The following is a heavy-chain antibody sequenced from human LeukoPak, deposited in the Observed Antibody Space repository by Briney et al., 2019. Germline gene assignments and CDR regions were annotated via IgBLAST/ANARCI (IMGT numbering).Heavy chain of an antibody. CDR3: ARSLWRELLIGDY. CDR2: INPNSGGT. D-gene: IGHD1-26*01. V-gene: IGHV1-2*02. Sequence: ASVKVSCKASGYTFTGYYMHWVRQAPGQGLERMGWINPNSGGTNYAQKFQGRVTMTRDTSISTAYMELSRLRSDDTAVYYCARSLWRELLIGDYWGQGTLVTVSS. J-gene: IGHJ4*02. CDR1: GYTFTGYY.